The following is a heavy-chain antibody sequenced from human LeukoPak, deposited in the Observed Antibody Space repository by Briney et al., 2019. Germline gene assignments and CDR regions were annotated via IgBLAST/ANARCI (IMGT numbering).Heavy chain of an antibody. J-gene: IGHJ4*02. CDR3: AKAGMSTITWFDY. CDR2: ISSSGDST. D-gene: IGHD5-24*01. Sequence: GGSLRLSCAASGFIFSSYDMSGVRQAPGKGLEWVSAISSSGDSTHYGDSVKGRFTISRDNSKNTLSLQMNSLRVEDTAVYYCAKAGMSTITWFDYWGQGVLVTVSS. CDR1: GFIFSSYD. V-gene: IGHV3-23*01.